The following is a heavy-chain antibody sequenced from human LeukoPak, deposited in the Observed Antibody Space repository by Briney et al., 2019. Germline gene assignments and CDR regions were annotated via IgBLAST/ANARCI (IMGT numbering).Heavy chain of an antibody. D-gene: IGHD3-9*01. CDR1: GFTFSSYS. Sequence: GSLRLSCAASGFTFSSYSMNWVRQAPGKGLEWVSSISSSSSYIYYADSVKGRFTISRDNAKNSLYLQMNSLRAEDTAVYYCARDPGDDVILTGYYYFDYWGQGTLVTVSS. V-gene: IGHV3-21*01. CDR2: ISSSSSYI. J-gene: IGHJ4*02. CDR3: ARDPGDDVILTGYYYFDY.